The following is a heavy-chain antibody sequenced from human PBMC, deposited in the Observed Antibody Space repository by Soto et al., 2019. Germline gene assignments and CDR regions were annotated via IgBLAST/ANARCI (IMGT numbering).Heavy chain of an antibody. Sequence: GGSLRLSCAASGFTFSSYGMHWVRQAPGKGLEWVAVISYDGSNKYYADSVKGRFTISRDNSKNTLYLQMNSLRAEDTAVYYCAKDYYDSSGYYMGVDYWGQGTLVTVSS. CDR1: GFTFSSYG. CDR2: ISYDGSNK. CDR3: AKDYYDSSGYYMGVDY. D-gene: IGHD3-22*01. J-gene: IGHJ4*02. V-gene: IGHV3-30*18.